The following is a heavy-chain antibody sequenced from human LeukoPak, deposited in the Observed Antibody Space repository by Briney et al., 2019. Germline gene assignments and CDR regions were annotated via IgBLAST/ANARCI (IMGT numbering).Heavy chain of an antibody. D-gene: IGHD3-3*01. V-gene: IGHV3-11*01. J-gene: IGHJ5*02. CDR3: AREGITIFAVANSNWFDP. Sequence: GGSLRLSCAASGFSFSDHYMSWIRQAPGKGLEWVSYISGSGSTIYYAASVRGRFTISRDNAKNSLYLQMNSLRAEDTAIYYCAREGITIFAVANSNWFDPWGQGTLVTVSS. CDR1: GFSFSDHY. CDR2: ISGSGSTI.